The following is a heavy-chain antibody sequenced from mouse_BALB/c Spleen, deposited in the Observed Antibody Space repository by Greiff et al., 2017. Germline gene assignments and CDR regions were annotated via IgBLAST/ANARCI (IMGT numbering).Heavy chain of an antibody. CDR1: GYTFTSYW. CDR3: AKSSYYYGSSSWYFDV. CDR2: INPSTGYT. V-gene: IGHV1-7*01. Sequence: QVHVKQSGAELAKPGASVKMSCKASGYTFTSYWMHWVKQRPGQGLEWIGYINPSTGYTEYNQKFKDKATLTADKSSSTAYMQLSSLTSEDSAVYYCAKSSYYYGSSSWYFDVWGAGTTVTVSS. J-gene: IGHJ1*01. D-gene: IGHD1-1*01.